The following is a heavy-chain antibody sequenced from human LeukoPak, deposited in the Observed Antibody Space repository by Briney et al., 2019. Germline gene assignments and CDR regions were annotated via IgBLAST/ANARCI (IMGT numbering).Heavy chain of an antibody. CDR3: ARKGTMVRGVSSRPKYNWFDP. V-gene: IGHV3-48*03. CDR2: ISSSGSTI. CDR1: GFTFSSYE. D-gene: IGHD3-10*01. Sequence: PGGSLRLSCAASGFTFSSYEMNWVRQAPGKGLEWVSYISSSGSTIYYADSVKGRFTISRGNAKNSLYLQMNSLRAEDTAVYYCARKGTMVRGVSSRPKYNWFDPWGQGTLVTVSS. J-gene: IGHJ5*02.